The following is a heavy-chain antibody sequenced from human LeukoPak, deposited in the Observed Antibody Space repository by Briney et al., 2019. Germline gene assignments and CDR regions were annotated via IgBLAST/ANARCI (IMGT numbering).Heavy chain of an antibody. CDR3: ARVPRYRSGGSCNYFDY. CDR2: ISSSSSYT. J-gene: IGHJ4*02. Sequence: KPGGSLRLSCAASGFTFSDYYMSWIRQAPGKGLEWVSYISSSSSYTNYADSVKGRFTISRDNAKNSLYLQMNSLRAEDTAVYYCARVPRYRSGGSCNYFDYWGQGTLVTVSS. D-gene: IGHD2-15*01. V-gene: IGHV3-11*05. CDR1: GFTFSDYY.